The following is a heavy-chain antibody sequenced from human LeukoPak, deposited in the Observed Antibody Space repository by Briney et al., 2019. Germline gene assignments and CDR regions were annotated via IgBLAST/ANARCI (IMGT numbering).Heavy chain of an antibody. CDR1: GFTFSSYS. D-gene: IGHD3-10*02. Sequence: PGGSLRLSCAASGFTFSSYSMNWVRQAPGKGLEWVSSISSSSSYIHYADSVKGRFTISRDNAKNSLYLQMNSLRAEDTAVYYCAELGITMIGGVWGKGTTVTISS. CDR2: ISSSSSYI. J-gene: IGHJ6*04. V-gene: IGHV3-21*01. CDR3: AELGITMIGGV.